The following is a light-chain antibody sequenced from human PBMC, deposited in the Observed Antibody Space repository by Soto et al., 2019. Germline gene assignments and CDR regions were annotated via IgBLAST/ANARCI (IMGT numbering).Light chain of an antibody. CDR2: DAS. Sequence: AIQLTQSPSSIGDRVTITCRARQGIGSALAWYQQAPGKPPKLLIFDASTLENGVPSRFSGGGSGTDFTLTISSLQPEDFATYYTYPQAFGGGTKVEIK. J-gene: IGKJ4*01. V-gene: IGKV1-13*02. CDR3: YPQA. CDR1: QGIGSA.